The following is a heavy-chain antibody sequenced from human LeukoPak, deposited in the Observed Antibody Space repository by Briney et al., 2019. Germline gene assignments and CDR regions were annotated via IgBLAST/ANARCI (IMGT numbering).Heavy chain of an antibody. Sequence: PSETLSLTCTVSGGSISSYYWSWIRQPPGKGLEWIGYIYYSGSTNYNPSLKSRVTISVDTSKNQFSLKLSSVTAADTAVYYCAAYSSSWQQSCWGQGTLVTVSS. J-gene: IGHJ4*02. CDR1: GGSISSYY. CDR3: AAYSSSWQQSC. D-gene: IGHD6-13*01. V-gene: IGHV4-59*08. CDR2: IYYSGST.